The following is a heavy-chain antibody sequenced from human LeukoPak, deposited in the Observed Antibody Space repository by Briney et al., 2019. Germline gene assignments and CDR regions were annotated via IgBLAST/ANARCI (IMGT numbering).Heavy chain of an antibody. CDR1: GFTFSSYS. Sequence: PGGSLRLSCAASGFTFSSYSMNWVRQAPGKGLEWVSSISSSSSYIYYADSVKGRFTIFRDNAKNSLYLQMNSLRAEDTAVYYCAREGINFWNGLTTDYWGQGTVVTVSS. V-gene: IGHV3-21*01. CDR2: ISSSSSYI. CDR3: AREGINFWNGLTTDY. D-gene: IGHD3-3*01. J-gene: IGHJ4*02.